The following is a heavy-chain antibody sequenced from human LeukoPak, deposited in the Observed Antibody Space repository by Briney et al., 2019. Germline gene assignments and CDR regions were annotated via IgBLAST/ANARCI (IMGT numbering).Heavy chain of an antibody. D-gene: IGHD3-9*01. Sequence: ETLSLTCTVSGGSISSSSYYWGWIRQPPGKGLEWFGSIYYSGSTYYNQSLKSRVTISVDTSKNPLSLKLSCVTAADTAVYYCAKLRYFDWLPSYYFDYWGQGTLVTVSS. CDR2: IYYSGST. CDR1: GGSISSSSYY. CDR3: AKLRYFDWLPSYYFDY. V-gene: IGHV4-39*01. J-gene: IGHJ4*02.